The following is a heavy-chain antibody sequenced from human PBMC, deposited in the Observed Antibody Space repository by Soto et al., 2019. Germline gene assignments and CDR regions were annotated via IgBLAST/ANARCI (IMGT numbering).Heavy chain of an antibody. V-gene: IGHV4-59*01. J-gene: IGHJ5*02. CDR3: ARSFYP. CDR2: IYYNGTT. Sequence: QLQLQESGPGLVKPSETLSLTCIVSGGAIGNYYWSWIRQPPGKGLEWIGYIYYNGTTHDNPSLRSRVTISVDMSKNHLSLTLTSVTAADTAMYYCARSFYPWGQGTLVIVSS. CDR1: GGAIGNYY.